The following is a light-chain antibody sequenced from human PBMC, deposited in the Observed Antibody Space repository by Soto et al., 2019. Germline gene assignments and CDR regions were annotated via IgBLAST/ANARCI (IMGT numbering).Light chain of an antibody. Sequence: EIVLTQSPGTLSLSPGERATLSCRASHTISSSYLAWYQQKPGQAPRLLMYGISRRATGIPDRFSGSGSGTDFTLTISSLQSEDFAVYYCQQYHSWPPITFGQGTRLEIK. V-gene: IGKV3-20*01. CDR1: HTISSSY. CDR3: QQYHSWPPIT. J-gene: IGKJ5*01. CDR2: GIS.